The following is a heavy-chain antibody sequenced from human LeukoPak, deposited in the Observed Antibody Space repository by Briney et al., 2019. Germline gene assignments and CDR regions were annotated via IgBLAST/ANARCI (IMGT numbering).Heavy chain of an antibody. CDR1: GGSISSGSYY. D-gene: IGHD5-18*01. J-gene: IGHJ4*02. Sequence: SETLSLTCTVSGGSISSGSYYWSWIRQHPGKGLEWIGYIYYSGSTYYNPSLKSRITISVDTSKNQFSLKLSSVTAADTAAYYCARDTQTSAYSYGLDYWGQGTLVTVSS. CDR3: ARDTQTSAYSYGLDY. V-gene: IGHV4-31*03. CDR2: IYYSGST.